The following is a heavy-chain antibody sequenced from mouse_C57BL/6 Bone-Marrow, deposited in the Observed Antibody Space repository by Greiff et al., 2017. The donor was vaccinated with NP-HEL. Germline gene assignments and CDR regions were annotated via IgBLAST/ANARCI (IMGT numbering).Heavy chain of an antibody. J-gene: IGHJ2*01. CDR3: ASPGTVVAPHFDY. V-gene: IGHV3-6*01. CDR1: GYSITSGYY. Sequence: DVKLQESGPGLVKPSQSLSLTCSVTGYSITSGYYWNWIRQFPGNKLEWMGYISYDGSNNYNPSLKNRISITRDTSKNQFFLKLNSVTTEDTATYYCASPGTVVAPHFDYWGQGTTLTVSS. D-gene: IGHD1-1*01. CDR2: ISYDGSN.